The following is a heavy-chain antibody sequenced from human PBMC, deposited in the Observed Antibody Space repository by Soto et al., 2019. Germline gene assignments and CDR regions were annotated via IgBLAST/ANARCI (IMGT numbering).Heavy chain of an antibody. CDR2: IYYSGST. Sequence: SETLSLTCTVSGGSISSYYWSWIRQPPGKGLEWIGYIYYSGSTNYNPSLKSRVTISVDTSKNQFSLKLSSVTAADAAVYYCARVLMVRGVPAVFDYWGQGTLVTVSS. J-gene: IGHJ4*02. CDR1: GGSISSYY. CDR3: ARVLMVRGVPAVFDY. D-gene: IGHD3-10*01. V-gene: IGHV4-59*01.